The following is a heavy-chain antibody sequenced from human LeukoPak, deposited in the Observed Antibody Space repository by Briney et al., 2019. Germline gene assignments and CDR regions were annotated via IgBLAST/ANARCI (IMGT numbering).Heavy chain of an antibody. CDR3: ARDQEGVAAAGTFGFRVNWFDP. Sequence: SETLSLTCTVSGYSISSGYYWGWIRQPPGKGLEWIGRIYTSGSTNYNPSLKSRVTISVDTSKNQFSLKLSSVTAVDTAVYYCARDQEGVAAAGTFGFRVNWFDPWGQGTLVTVSS. CDR1: GYSISSGYY. CDR2: IYTSGST. J-gene: IGHJ5*02. D-gene: IGHD6-13*01. V-gene: IGHV4-38-2*02.